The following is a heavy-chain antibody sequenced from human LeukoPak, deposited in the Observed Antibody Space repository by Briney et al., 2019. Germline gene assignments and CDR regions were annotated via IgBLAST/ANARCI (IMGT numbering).Heavy chain of an antibody. D-gene: IGHD4-17*01. V-gene: IGHV4-4*07. CDR2: IYTSGSS. CDR3: ARAAYGDYRYYYFYLDV. Sequence: SETLSLTCTVSGGSTNSYYWSWIRQPAGKVLEWIGRIYTSGSSNYNPSLKSRVTMSVDTSKNQFSLRLTSVTAADTAVYYCARAAYGDYRYYYFYLDVWAKGTTVTVSS. CDR1: GGSTNSYY. J-gene: IGHJ6*03.